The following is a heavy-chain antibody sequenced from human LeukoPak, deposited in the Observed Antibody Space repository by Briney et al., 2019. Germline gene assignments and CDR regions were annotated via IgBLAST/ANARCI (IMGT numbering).Heavy chain of an antibody. CDR2: ITCSGGST. Sequence: GGSLRLSCAASGFTFASYAMNWVRQAPGKGLEWVSSITCSGGSTYDTDSVKGRFTISRDNSKNTLYLQMNSLRAEDTAVYYCARRGGGCSGYSCIYWYFDLWGRGALVTV. V-gene: IGHV3-23*01. J-gene: IGHJ2*01. CDR1: GFTFASYA. D-gene: IGHD3-22*01. CDR3: ARRGGGCSGYSCIYWYFDL.